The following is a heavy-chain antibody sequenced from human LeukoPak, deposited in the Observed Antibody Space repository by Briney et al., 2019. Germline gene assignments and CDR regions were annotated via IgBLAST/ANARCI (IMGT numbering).Heavy chain of an antibody. V-gene: IGHV5-51*01. D-gene: IGHD1/OR15-1a*01. CDR2: IYPRDSDT. J-gene: IGHJ5*02. Sequence: GESLKISCKGSGYTFTSYWIGWVRQMPGKGLEWMGVIYPRDSDTRYSPSFQDQVTISVDKSISTAYLQWSSLKASDTAMYYCATSESQTKFDPWGQGTLVTVSS. CDR1: GYTFTSYW. CDR3: ATSESQTKFDP.